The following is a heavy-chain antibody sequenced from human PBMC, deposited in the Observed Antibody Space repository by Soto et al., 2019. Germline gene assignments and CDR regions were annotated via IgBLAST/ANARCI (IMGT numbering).Heavy chain of an antibody. CDR1: GFTFSSYA. CDR2: ISGSGGST. V-gene: IGHV3-23*01. CDR3: ATSWGYCSGPSCRRDY. D-gene: IGHD2-2*01. Sequence: GSLRLSCAASGFTFSSYAMSWVRQAPGKGLEWVSAISGSGGSTYYADSVKGRFTISRDNSKNTLYLQMNSLRAEDTAVYYCATSWGYCSGPSCRRDYWGQGTLVTVSS. J-gene: IGHJ4*02.